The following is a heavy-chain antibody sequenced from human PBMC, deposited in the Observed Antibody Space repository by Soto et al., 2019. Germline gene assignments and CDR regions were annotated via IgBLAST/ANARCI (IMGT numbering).Heavy chain of an antibody. CDR3: AKDREYGDYIPDY. J-gene: IGHJ4*02. CDR1: GFTFSSYG. Sequence: QVQLVESGGGVVQPGRSLRLSCAASGFTFSSYGMHWVRQAPGKGLEWVAVISYDGSNKYYADSVKGRFTISRDNSKNTVYLKMNSLRAEDTAVYYCAKDREYGDYIPDYWGQGTLVTVSS. V-gene: IGHV3-30*18. CDR2: ISYDGSNK. D-gene: IGHD4-17*01.